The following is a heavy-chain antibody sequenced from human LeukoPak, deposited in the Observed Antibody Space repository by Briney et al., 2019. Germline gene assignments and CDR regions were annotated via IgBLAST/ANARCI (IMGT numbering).Heavy chain of an antibody. CDR1: GFSFNTYR. V-gene: IGHV3-74*01. CDR3: ARWNGDTLDY. D-gene: IGHD1-1*01. Sequence: QSGGSLRLSCAASGFSFNTYRMHWVRQGPGKGPVWVSHVYDDGSSTDYADFVRGRFTTSRDNTKNTVYLQMNSLRAEDTAVYYCARWNGDTLDYWGQGTLVTVSS. CDR2: VYDDGSST. J-gene: IGHJ4*02.